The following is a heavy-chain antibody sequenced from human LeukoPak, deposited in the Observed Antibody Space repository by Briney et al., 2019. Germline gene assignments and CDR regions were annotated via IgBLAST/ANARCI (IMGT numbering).Heavy chain of an antibody. CDR1: GGSFSGYY. CDR3: ARGKAAAGEYNWFDP. D-gene: IGHD6-13*01. J-gene: IGHJ5*02. CDR2: INHSGST. Sequence: SETLSLTCAVYGGSFSGYYSSWIRQPPGKGLEWVGEINHSGSTNYNPSLKSRVTISVDTSKNQFSLKPSSVTAADTAVYYCARGKAAAGEYNWFDPWGQGTLVTVSS. V-gene: IGHV4-34*01.